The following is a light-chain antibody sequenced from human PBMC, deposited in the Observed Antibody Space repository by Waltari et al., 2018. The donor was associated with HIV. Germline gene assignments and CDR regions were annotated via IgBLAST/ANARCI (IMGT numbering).Light chain of an antibody. CDR3: QQYYSTPIT. CDR2: WAS. J-gene: IGKJ5*01. CDR1: QSVLYNSNNKNY. Sequence: DIVMTQSPDSLAVSLGARATINCKSSQSVLYNSNNKNYLAWYQQKPGQPPKLLIYWASTREPGVPERFSGSGSGTDFTLSISSLQAEVVAVYYCQQYYSTPITFGQGTRLEIK. V-gene: IGKV4-1*01.